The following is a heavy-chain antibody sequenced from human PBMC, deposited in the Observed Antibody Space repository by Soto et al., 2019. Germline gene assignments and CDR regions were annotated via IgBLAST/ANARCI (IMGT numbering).Heavy chain of an antibody. CDR1: GYSFTSYW. CDR3: ARWGWLTPYCGGDCYSGDY. J-gene: IGHJ4*02. D-gene: IGHD2-21*02. Sequence: PGESLKISCKGSGYSFTSYWISWVRQMPGKGLEWMGRIDPSDSYTNYSPSFQGHVTISADKSISTAYLQWSSLKASDTAMYYCARWGWLTPYCGGDCYSGDYWGQGTLVTVSS. V-gene: IGHV5-10-1*01. CDR2: IDPSDSYT.